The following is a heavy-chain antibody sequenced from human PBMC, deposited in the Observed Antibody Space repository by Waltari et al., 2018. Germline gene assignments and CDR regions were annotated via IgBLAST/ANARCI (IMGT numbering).Heavy chain of an antibody. J-gene: IGHJ3*02. D-gene: IGHD3-16*01. V-gene: IGHV1-69*12. Sequence: QVQLVQSGAEVKKPGSSVRVSCRAYGGNFRRYAITWVRQAPGQGLEWMGGTIPIFGSPMYAPKFQGRVSITADELTYTVYMELNSLRSDDTAIYYCARRKLGEAFDIWGQGTMVIVSS. CDR3: ARRKLGEAFDI. CDR1: GGNFRRYA. CDR2: TIPIFGSP.